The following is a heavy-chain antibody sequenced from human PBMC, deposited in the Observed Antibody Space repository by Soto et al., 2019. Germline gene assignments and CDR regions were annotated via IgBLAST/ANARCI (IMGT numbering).Heavy chain of an antibody. CDR1: GGSISSGGYY. CDR3: ARGPYYEFWSGDTAPNQTIDY. J-gene: IGHJ4*02. D-gene: IGHD3-3*01. V-gene: IGHV4-31*03. CDR2: IYYSGST. Sequence: PSETLSLTCTVSGGSISSGGYYWSWIRQHPGKGLEWIGYIYYSGSTYYNPSLKSRVTISVDTSKNQFSLKLSSVTAADTAVYYCARGPYYEFWSGDTAPNQTIDYWGQGTLVTVSS.